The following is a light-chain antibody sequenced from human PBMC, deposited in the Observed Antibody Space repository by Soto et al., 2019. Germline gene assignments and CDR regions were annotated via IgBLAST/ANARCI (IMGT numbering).Light chain of an antibody. Sequence: EIVVTQSPATLSVSPGERATLSCRASQSVGSNLAWYQQKPGQAPRLLIYGASTRATGVPARFSGSGSGTDFTLTISSLQAEDFAGYYCQQYNNWPPYTFGQGTKLEIK. V-gene: IGKV3-15*01. CDR2: GAS. J-gene: IGKJ2*01. CDR1: QSVGSN. CDR3: QQYNNWPPYT.